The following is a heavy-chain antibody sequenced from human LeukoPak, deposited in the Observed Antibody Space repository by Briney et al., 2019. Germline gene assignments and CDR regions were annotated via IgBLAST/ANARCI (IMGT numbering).Heavy chain of an antibody. Sequence: PGGSLRLSCAASGFTFSSYEMNWVRQAPGKGLEWVSYISSSGSTIYYADSVKGRFTISRDNSKNTLYLQMNSLRAEDTAVYYCAKGGRTNYGDYFDYWGQGTLVTVSS. V-gene: IGHV3-48*03. J-gene: IGHJ4*02. CDR1: GFTFSSYE. CDR2: ISSSGSTI. CDR3: AKGGRTNYGDYFDY. D-gene: IGHD4-17*01.